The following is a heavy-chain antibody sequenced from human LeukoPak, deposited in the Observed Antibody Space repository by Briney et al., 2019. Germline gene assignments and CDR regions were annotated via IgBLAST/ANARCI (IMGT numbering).Heavy chain of an antibody. D-gene: IGHD1-26*01. CDR2: ITSSGTYI. J-gene: IGHJ6*03. CDR3: ARDPYSGSYGDYYYYYMDV. CDR1: AFTFSRYG. Sequence: GGSLRLSCAASAFTFSRYGMHWVRQAPGKGLEWVSSITSSGTYIYYADSVKGRFTISRDNAKNSLYLQMNSLRPEDTAVYYCARDPYSGSYGDYYYYYMDVWGKGTTVTISS. V-gene: IGHV3-21*01.